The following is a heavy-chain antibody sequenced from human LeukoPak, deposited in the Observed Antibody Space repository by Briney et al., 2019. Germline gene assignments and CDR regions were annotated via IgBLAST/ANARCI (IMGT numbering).Heavy chain of an antibody. V-gene: IGHV1-2*06. Sequence: ASVKVSCKASGYTFTGYHLHLVRQAPGQGLEWMGRINPDRGATDYSQKFQGRVTMAGDTSIGTAYMELSSLRSDDTAVYYCASGTFGDYSLDFWGQGTLVTVSS. J-gene: IGHJ4*02. CDR1: GYTFTGYH. CDR2: INPDRGAT. CDR3: ASGTFGDYSLDF. D-gene: IGHD4-17*01.